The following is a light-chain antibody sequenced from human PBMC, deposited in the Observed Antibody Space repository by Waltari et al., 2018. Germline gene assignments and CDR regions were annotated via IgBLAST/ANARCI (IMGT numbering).Light chain of an antibody. CDR1: QNISPW. Sequence: DIQMTQSPSTLSASVGDRVTITCRASQNISPWLAWHQQKPGKAPRLLIYKTASLESGVPSRFSGSGSGTEFTLTISSLQPDDFATYYCQHYQTSFRTFGQGTRVEIK. CDR2: KTA. J-gene: IGKJ1*01. V-gene: IGKV1-5*03. CDR3: QHYQTSFRT.